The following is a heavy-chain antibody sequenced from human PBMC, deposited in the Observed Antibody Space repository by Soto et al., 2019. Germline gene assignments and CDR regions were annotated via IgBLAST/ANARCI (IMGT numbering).Heavy chain of an antibody. CDR1: GGSISSGGYY. CDR2: NYYSRIT. CDR3: AKGYSGYDFRLDY. Sequence: SETLSLTCTVSGGSISSGGYYWSWLRPPPGKGLDWIGYNYYSRITYYNPTLKSRVTISVDTSKNQFSLKLSSVTAADTAVYYCAKGYSGYDFRLDYWGQGTLVTVSS. V-gene: IGHV4-30-4*01. J-gene: IGHJ4*02. D-gene: IGHD5-12*01.